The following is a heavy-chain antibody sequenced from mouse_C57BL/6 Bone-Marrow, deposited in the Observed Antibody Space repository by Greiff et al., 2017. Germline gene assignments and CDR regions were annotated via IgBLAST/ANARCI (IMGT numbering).Heavy chain of an antibody. V-gene: IGHV1-81*01. CDR2: IYPRSGNT. Sequence: QVHVKQSGAELARPGASVKLSCKASGYTFTSYGISWVKQRTGQGLEWIGEIYPRSGNTYYNEKFKGKATLTADKSSSTAYMELRSLTSEDSAVYFCARDYYGSRGKVWGQGTTLTVSS. CDR1: GYTFTSYG. J-gene: IGHJ2*01. CDR3: ARDYYGSRGKV. D-gene: IGHD1-1*01.